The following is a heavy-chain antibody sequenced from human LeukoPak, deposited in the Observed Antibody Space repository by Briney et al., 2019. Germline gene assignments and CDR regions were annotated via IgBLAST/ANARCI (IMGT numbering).Heavy chain of an antibody. Sequence: GASVKVSCKASGYTFADYYMHWVRQAPGQGHEWMGWVNPVSGGTYYAQRFLGRVTMTRDSSISTVYMELSRLQSDDTAVYHCASLGATTLSYFGMDVWGQGTTVTVSS. CDR2: VNPVSGGT. CDR1: GYTFADYY. CDR3: ASLGATTLSYFGMDV. V-gene: IGHV1-2*02. J-gene: IGHJ6*02. D-gene: IGHD1-26*01.